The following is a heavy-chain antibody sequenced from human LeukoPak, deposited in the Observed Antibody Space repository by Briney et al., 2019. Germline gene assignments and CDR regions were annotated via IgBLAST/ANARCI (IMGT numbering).Heavy chain of an antibody. CDR3: AKDRWNYYDSSGYYYYDY. J-gene: IGHJ4*02. D-gene: IGHD3-22*01. Sequence: PGGSLRLSCAASGFTFSSYAMSWVRQAPGKGLEWVSAISGSGGSTYYADSVKGRFTISRDNSKNTLYLQMNSLRAEDTAVYYCAKDRWNYYDSSGYYYYDYWGQGTLVTVSS. V-gene: IGHV3-23*01. CDR1: GFTFSSYA. CDR2: ISGSGGST.